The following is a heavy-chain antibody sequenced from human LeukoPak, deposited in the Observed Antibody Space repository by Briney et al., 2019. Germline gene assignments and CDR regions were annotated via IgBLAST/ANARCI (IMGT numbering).Heavy chain of an antibody. CDR1: GFTFSDYE. J-gene: IGHJ4*02. CDR3: ARDRPVAGTIDY. CDR2: IYYSGST. Sequence: GSLRLSCAASGFTFSDYEMNWVRQPPGKGLEWIGSIYYSGSTSYNPSLKSRVTMSVDTSKNQFSLKLTSVTAADTAVYYCARDRPVAGTIDYWGQGTLVTVSS. D-gene: IGHD6-19*01. V-gene: IGHV4-59*12.